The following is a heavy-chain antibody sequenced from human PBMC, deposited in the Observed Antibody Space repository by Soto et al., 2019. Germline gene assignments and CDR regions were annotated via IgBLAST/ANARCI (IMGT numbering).Heavy chain of an antibody. J-gene: IGHJ3*02. CDR1: GFTVSSNY. CDR3: AREDGYRGGDAFDI. V-gene: IGHV3-66*01. D-gene: IGHD5-12*01. CDR2: IYSGGST. Sequence: GRSLRLSCAASGFTVSSNYMSWVRQAPGKGLEWVSVIYSGGSTYYADSVKGRFTISRDNSKNTLYLQMNSLRAEDTAVYYCAREDGYRGGDAFDIWGQGTMVTVSS.